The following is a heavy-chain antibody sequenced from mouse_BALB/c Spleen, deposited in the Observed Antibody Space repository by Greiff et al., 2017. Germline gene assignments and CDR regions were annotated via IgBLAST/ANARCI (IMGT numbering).Heavy chain of an antibody. D-gene: IGHD2-4*01. CDR1: GFTFSSYA. Sequence: EVQLQESGGGLVKPGGSLKLSCAASGFTFSSYAMSWVRQTPEKRLEWVASISSGGSTYYPDSVKGRFTISRDNARNILYLQMSSLRSEDTAMYYCARGVVYYDYDVERGAMDYWGQGTSVTVSS. V-gene: IGHV5-6-5*01. CDR3: ARGVVYYDYDVERGAMDY. CDR2: ISSGGST. J-gene: IGHJ4*01.